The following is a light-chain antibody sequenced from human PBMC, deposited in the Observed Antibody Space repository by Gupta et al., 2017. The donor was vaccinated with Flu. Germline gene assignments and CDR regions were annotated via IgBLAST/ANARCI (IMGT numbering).Light chain of an antibody. CDR2: AAS. J-gene: IGKJ1*01. CDR1: QSISNY. Sequence: PSSLSASVGDRVSITCRASQSISNYLNWYQQKPGKAPKLLIYAASSLQSGVPSRFSGSASGTDFTLTISSLQPEDSATYYCQQTYSTPRTFGQGTKVEIK. V-gene: IGKV1-39*01. CDR3: QQTYSTPRT.